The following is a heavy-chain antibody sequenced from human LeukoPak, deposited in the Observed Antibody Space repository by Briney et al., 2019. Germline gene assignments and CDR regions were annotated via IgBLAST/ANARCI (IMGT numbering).Heavy chain of an antibody. Sequence: SETLSLTCAVYGGSFSGYYWSWIRQPPGKGLEWIGEINHSGSTNYNPSLKSRATISVDTSKNQFSLKLSSVTAADTAVYYCARDQYYDFWSGYYPRGSWFDPWGQGTLVTVSS. J-gene: IGHJ5*02. CDR1: GGSFSGYY. CDR3: ARDQYYDFWSGYYPRGSWFDP. V-gene: IGHV4-34*01. CDR2: INHSGST. D-gene: IGHD3-3*01.